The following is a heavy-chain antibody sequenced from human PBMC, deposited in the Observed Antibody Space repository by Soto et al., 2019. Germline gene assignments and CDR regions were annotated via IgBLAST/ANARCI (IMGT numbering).Heavy chain of an antibody. Sequence: QVQLVQSGAEVKKPGASVKVSCKASGYTFTSYAMHWVRQAPGQRLEWMGWINAGNGNTKYSQKFQGRVTITRDTPGSTPYRELGSLRSEDTPVYYWARGRTMITFGGVIAPYGGQGTLVTVSS. J-gene: IGHJ4*02. D-gene: IGHD3-16*01. CDR1: GYTFTSYA. V-gene: IGHV1-3*01. CDR2: INAGNGNT. CDR3: ARGRTMITFGGVIAPY.